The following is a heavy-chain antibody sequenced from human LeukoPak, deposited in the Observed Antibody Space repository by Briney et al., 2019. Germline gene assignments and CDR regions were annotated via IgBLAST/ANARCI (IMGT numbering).Heavy chain of an antibody. CDR3: ARGQPYYYDSRGYSVPHD. J-gene: IGHJ4*02. D-gene: IGHD3-22*01. CDR1: GFTVSSVY. Sequence: GGSLRLSCAASGFTVSSVYMSWVRQGPGMGLEWVSLIYSVGTTYYADSVKGRFIISRGDSKNTLYLQMNSLRAEDTAVYYCARGQPYYYDSRGYSVPHDWGQGTLVTVSS. CDR2: IYSVGTT. V-gene: IGHV3-53*01.